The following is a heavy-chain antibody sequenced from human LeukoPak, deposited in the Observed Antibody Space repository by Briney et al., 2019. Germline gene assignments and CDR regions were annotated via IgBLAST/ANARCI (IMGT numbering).Heavy chain of an antibody. J-gene: IGHJ4*02. V-gene: IGHV3-15*01. D-gene: IGHD7-27*01. CDR1: GFTFSNAW. CDR3: TALLGITATLVY. CDR2: IKSKTDGGTA. Sequence: PGGSLRRSCAASGFTFSNAWMSWVRQAPGKGLEWVGRIKSKTDGGTAAYAAPVKGRFTISRDDSENTLYLQMDSLKSEDTAVYYCTALLGITATLVYWGQGTLVTVSS.